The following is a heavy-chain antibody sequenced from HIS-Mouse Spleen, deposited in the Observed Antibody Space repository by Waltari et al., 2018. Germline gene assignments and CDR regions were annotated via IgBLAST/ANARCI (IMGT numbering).Heavy chain of an antibody. V-gene: IGHV3-11*01. D-gene: IGHD6-6*01. CDR3: ARGNSSSLYYFDY. CDR2: ISSSGSTI. Sequence: VSYISSSGSTIYYADSVKGRFTISRDNAKNSLYLQMNSLRAEDTAVYYCARGNSSSLYYFDYWGQGTLVTVSS. J-gene: IGHJ4*02.